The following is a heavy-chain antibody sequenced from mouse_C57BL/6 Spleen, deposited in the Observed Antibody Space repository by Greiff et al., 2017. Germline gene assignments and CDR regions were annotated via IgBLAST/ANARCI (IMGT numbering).Heavy chain of an antibody. V-gene: IGHV1-62-2*01. D-gene: IGHD1-1*01. J-gene: IGHJ1*03. Sequence: QVQLQQPGAELVKPGASVKLSCKASGYTFTEYTIHWVKQRPGQGLEWIGWFYPGGGSIKYNEKFKDKATLTGEKSSSTADMELSRLTSEGSAVYVCARHEALHYYCSSNWYFAVWGTGTTVTVSS. CDR3: ARHEALHYYCSSNWYFAV. CDR1: GYTFTEYT. CDR2: FYPGGGSI.